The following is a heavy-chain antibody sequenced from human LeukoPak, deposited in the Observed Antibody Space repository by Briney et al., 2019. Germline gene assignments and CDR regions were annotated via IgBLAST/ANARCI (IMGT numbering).Heavy chain of an antibody. Sequence: GGSLRLSCAASGFTFSSYGMHWVRQAPGKGLEWVAVISYDGSNKYYADSVKGRFSISRDNSKNTLYLQMSSLRAEDTAVYYCAKDLEGVTPRGVYFDYWGQGTLVTVSS. J-gene: IGHJ4*02. CDR3: AKDLEGVTPRGVYFDY. CDR2: ISYDGSNK. V-gene: IGHV3-30*18. CDR1: GFTFSSYG. D-gene: IGHD3-10*01.